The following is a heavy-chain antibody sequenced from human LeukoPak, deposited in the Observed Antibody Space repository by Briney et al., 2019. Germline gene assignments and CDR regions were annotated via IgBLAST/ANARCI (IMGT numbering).Heavy chain of an antibody. Sequence: ASVKVSCKASGGTFSSYAISWVRQAPGQGLEWMGRIIPILGIANYAQKFQGRVTVTADKSTSTAYMELSSLRSEDTAVYYCARAPDTAMAASFDYWGQGTLVTVSS. V-gene: IGHV1-69*04. D-gene: IGHD5-18*01. CDR2: IIPILGIA. CDR1: GGTFSSYA. CDR3: ARAPDTAMAASFDY. J-gene: IGHJ4*02.